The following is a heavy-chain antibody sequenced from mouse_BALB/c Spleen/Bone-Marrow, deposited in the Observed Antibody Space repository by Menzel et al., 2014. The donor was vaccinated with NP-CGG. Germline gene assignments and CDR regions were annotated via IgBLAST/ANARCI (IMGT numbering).Heavy chain of an antibody. D-gene: IGHD1-1*01. V-gene: IGHV14-3*02. Sequence: VQLQQPGAELVKPGASVKLSCTASGFNIKDTYMHWVKQRPEQGLEWIGRIDPANGNTKYDPKFQGKATITADTSSNTAYLQLSSRTSEDTAVYYCANYCYGSILFAYWGQGTLVTVSA. CDR1: GFNIKDTY. J-gene: IGHJ3*01. CDR2: IDPANGNT. CDR3: ANYCYGSILFAY.